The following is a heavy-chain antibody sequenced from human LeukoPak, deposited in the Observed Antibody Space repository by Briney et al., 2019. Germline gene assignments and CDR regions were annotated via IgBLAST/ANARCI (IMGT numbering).Heavy chain of an antibody. CDR1: GYSISSGYY. CDR2: IYHSGST. V-gene: IGHV4-38-2*01. Sequence: SETLSLTCAVSGYSISSGYYWGWIRQPPGKGLEWIGSIYHSGSTYYNPSLKSRVTISVDTSKNQFSLKLSSVTAADTAVYYCARVNPKYSSSSGGYWGQGTLLTVSS. D-gene: IGHD6-6*01. CDR3: ARVNPKYSSSSGGY. J-gene: IGHJ4*02.